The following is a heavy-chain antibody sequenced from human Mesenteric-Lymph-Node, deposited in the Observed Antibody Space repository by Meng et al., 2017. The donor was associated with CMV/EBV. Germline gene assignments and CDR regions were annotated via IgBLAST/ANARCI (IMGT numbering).Heavy chain of an antibody. CDR1: RFTFSSYW. J-gene: IGHJ4*02. CDR3: ARRRDYFDY. Sequence: GGSLRLSCAASRFTFSSYWMNWVRQAPGKGLEWVANINQDGSEKYYVDSVKGRFTISGDNAKNSLYLQMNSLTAEDTAVYYCARRRDYFDYWGQGALVTVSS. V-gene: IGHV3-7*03. CDR2: INQDGSEK.